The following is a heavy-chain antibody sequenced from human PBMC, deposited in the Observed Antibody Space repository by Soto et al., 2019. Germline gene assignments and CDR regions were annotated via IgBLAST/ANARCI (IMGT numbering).Heavy chain of an antibody. J-gene: IGHJ4*02. V-gene: IGHV3-23*01. CDR2: ISGSGGST. Sequence: GGSLRLSCAASGLTFNNYDMTWVRQAPGKGLDWVSTISGSGGSTYYADSVKGRFTISGDNSKNTVYLQMNSLRVEDTAVYYCANRKYYHSSGYTYPYFDFWGRGSLVTVSS. CDR1: GLTFNNYD. D-gene: IGHD3-22*01. CDR3: ANRKYYHSSGYTYPYFDF.